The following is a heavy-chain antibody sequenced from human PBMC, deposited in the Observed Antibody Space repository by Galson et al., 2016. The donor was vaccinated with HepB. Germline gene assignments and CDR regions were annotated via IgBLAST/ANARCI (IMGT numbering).Heavy chain of an antibody. V-gene: IGHV3-30*03. CDR3: ARDFRSGWTNWFGP. CDR1: GFSFSDYG. J-gene: IGHJ5*02. D-gene: IGHD6-19*01. Sequence: SLRLSCAASGFSFSDYGMHWIRQAPGKGLEWVAIISFNGFTKYIDSVTVRFTVSRDTSKDTLYLQMDSLSSEYTAIYYCARDFRSGWTNWFGPWGQGTLVTVSS. CDR2: ISFNGFTK.